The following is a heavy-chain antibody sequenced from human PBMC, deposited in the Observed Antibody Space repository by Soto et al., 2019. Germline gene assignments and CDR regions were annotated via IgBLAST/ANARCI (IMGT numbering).Heavy chain of an antibody. J-gene: IGHJ6*02. CDR2: INVDGSEK. V-gene: IGHV3-7*03. D-gene: IGHD6-13*01. Sequence: EVQLVESGGGLVQPGGSLRLSCAASGFTFRTYWLSWVRQVPGKGLEWVANINVDGSEKYYVDSVKGRFTISRDNARNSLYLQMRSLRAEDTALYYCARDGSTSWYSYDYHGMALWGQGTTVTVSS. CDR1: GFTFRTYW. CDR3: ARDGSTSWYSYDYHGMAL.